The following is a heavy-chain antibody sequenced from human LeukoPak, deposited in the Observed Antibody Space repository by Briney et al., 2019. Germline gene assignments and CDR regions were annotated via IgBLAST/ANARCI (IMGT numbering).Heavy chain of an antibody. CDR2: IANDGRT. CDR1: GFTVSSNY. V-gene: IGHV3-53*05. D-gene: IGHD2-8*01. CDR3: ARDALLYCTNGVCYTGYYYYYMDV. Sequence: PGGSLRLSCAASGFTVSSNYMSWVRQAPGKGLECVSVIANDGRTYYVNSVKGRFTISRDNSKNTLYLQMNSLRAEDTAVYYCARDALLYCTNGVCYTGYYYYYMDVWGKGTTVTVSS. J-gene: IGHJ6*03.